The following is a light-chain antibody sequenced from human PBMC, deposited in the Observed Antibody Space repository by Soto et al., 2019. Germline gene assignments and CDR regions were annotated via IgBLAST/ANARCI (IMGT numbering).Light chain of an antibody. CDR1: QSVSNNY. J-gene: IGKJ1*01. CDR2: GAS. Sequence: EIVITQSPATLSVSPGERATLSCRASQSVSNNYLAWCQQKPGQAPRLLIYGASNTATGIPDRFSGSGSGTDFTLTISRLEPEDFAVYYCQQYGSSGTFGQGTQVDIK. V-gene: IGKV3-20*01. CDR3: QQYGSSGT.